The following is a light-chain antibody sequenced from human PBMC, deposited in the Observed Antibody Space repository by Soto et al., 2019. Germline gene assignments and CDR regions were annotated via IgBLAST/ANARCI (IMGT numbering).Light chain of an antibody. CDR2: WAS. CDR1: QIVLSISNNKNY. J-gene: IGKJ1*01. CDR3: QQYYSDPT. Sequence: DIVVTQSPDSLAVSLGERATMNCKTSQIVLSISNNKNYLAWFQRRPGQPPKMILYWASTRESGVPDRFSGSGSGTDFTLTINRLEAEDVALYYCQQYYSDPTFGQGTKVEFK. V-gene: IGKV4-1*01.